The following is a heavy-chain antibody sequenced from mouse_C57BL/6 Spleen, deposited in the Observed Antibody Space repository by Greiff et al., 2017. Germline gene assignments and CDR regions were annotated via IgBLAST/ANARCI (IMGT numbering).Heavy chain of an antibody. V-gene: IGHV1-22*01. J-gene: IGHJ4*01. CDR1: GYTFTDYN. CDR3: ARYGDSSSFYAMDY. Sequence: VQLQQSGPELVKPGASVKMSCKASGYTFTDYNMHWVKQSHGKSLEWIGYINPNNGGTSYNQKFKGKATLTVNKSSSTAYMELRSLTSEDSAVYYCARYGDSSSFYAMDYWGQGTSVTVSS. D-gene: IGHD1-1*01. CDR2: INPNNGGT.